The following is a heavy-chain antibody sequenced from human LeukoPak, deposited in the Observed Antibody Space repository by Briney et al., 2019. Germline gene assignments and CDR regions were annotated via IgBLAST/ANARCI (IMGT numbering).Heavy chain of an antibody. Sequence: RAGGSLRLSCAASGFTFSSYAMSWVRQAPGKGLEWVSAISGSGGSTYYADSVKGRFTISRDNSKNTLYLQMNSLRAEDTAVYYCAKSRRLDDILTGYFDYWGQGTLVTVSS. V-gene: IGHV3-23*01. CDR3: AKSRRLDDILTGYFDY. CDR2: ISGSGGST. D-gene: IGHD3-9*01. CDR1: GFTFSSYA. J-gene: IGHJ4*02.